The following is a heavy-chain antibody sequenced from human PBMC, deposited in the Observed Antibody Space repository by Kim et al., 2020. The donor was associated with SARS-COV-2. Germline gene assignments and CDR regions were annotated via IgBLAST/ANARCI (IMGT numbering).Heavy chain of an antibody. D-gene: IGHD6-19*01. CDR1: GFTFSSYA. J-gene: IGHJ1*01. Sequence: GGSLRLSCAASGFTFSSYAMSWVRQAPGKGLEWVSHISGSGGSTNSAVSVKGRFAISRDNSKNTLYLQMNSLRAEDTAVYYCAKDSGAVAASAEYFQHWGQGTLVPVSS. V-gene: IGHV3-23*01. CDR2: ISGSGGST. CDR3: AKDSGAVAASAEYFQH.